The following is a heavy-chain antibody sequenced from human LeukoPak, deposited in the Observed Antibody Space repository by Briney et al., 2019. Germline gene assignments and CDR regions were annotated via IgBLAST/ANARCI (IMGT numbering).Heavy chain of an antibody. Sequence: GESLKISCKGSGYSFTSYWIGWVRQMPGKGLEWMGIIYPGDSDTRYSPSFQGQVTISADKSISTAYLQWSSLKASDTAMYYCARRVGFGAAAGDFDYWGQGTLVTVSS. V-gene: IGHV5-51*01. CDR2: IYPGDSDT. J-gene: IGHJ4*02. CDR1: GYSFTSYW. D-gene: IGHD6-13*01. CDR3: ARRVGFGAAAGDFDY.